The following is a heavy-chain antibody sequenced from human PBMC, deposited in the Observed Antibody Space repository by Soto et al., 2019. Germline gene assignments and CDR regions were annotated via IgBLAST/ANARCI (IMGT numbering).Heavy chain of an antibody. J-gene: IGHJ5*02. CDR2: INHSGST. CDR1: GGSFSGYY. Sequence: SETLSLTCAVYGGSFSGYYWSWIRQPPGKGLEWIGEINHSGSTNYNPSLKSRVTISVDTSKNQFSLKLSSVTAADTAVFYCARHYSSGSRNWFDPWGQGTLVTVSS. D-gene: IGHD6-19*01. V-gene: IGHV4-34*01. CDR3: ARHYSSGSRNWFDP.